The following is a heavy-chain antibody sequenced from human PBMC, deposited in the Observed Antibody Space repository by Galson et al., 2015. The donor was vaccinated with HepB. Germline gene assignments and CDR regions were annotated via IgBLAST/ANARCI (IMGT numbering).Heavy chain of an antibody. CDR1: GYSFTSYW. CDR2: IYPGDSDT. D-gene: IGHD3-3*02. CDR3: ARAESSRSDLNIFFDY. V-gene: IGHV5-51*01. J-gene: IGHJ4*02. Sequence: QSGAEVKKPGESLKISCKGSGYSFTSYWIGWVRQMPGKGLEWMGIIYPGDSDTRYSPSFQGQVTISADKSISTAYLQWSSLKASDTAMYYCARAESSRSDLNIFFDYWGQGTLVTVSS.